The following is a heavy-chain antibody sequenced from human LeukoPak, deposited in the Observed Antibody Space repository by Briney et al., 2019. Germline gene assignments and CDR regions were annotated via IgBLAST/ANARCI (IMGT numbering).Heavy chain of an antibody. D-gene: IGHD2-8*01. V-gene: IGHV3-7*01. J-gene: IGHJ6*03. CDR3: ASRYCTSSQCYSASYKCIDV. CDR2: IKQDGSEE. Sequence: PGGSLRLSCAASGLSFSSYWMTWVRQAPGKGLEWVANIKQDGSEEYYVDSVRGRFTISRDNAKNSLYLQMNSLRAEDTAVYYCASRYCTSSQCYSASYKCIDVWGNGTTVTVSS. CDR1: GLSFSSYW.